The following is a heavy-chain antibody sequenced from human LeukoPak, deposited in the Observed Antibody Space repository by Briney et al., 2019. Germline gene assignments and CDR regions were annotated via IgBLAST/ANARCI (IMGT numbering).Heavy chain of an antibody. V-gene: IGHV3-30-3*01. CDR1: GFTFSSYA. CDR2: ISYDGSNK. Sequence: GGSLRLSCAASGFTFSSYAMHWVRQAPGKGLEWVAVISYDGSNKYYADSVKGRFTISRDNSKNTLYLQMNSLRAEDTAVYYCARDLPSYSNYGMGWDSPDGGMDVWGQGTTVTVSS. D-gene: IGHD4-11*01. J-gene: IGHJ6*02. CDR3: ARDLPSYSNYGMGWDSPDGGMDV.